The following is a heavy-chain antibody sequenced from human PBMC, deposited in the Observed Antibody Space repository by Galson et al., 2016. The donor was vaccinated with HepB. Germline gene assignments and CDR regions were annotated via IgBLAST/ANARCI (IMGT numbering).Heavy chain of an antibody. V-gene: IGHV6-1*01. Sequence: CAISGDSVSSNSAAWNWIRQSPSRGLEWLGRTYYRSKWYHDYAVSVKSRILINPDTSKNHFSLQLNSVTPEDTAVYYCARERGGSGGWYLVRGIWYMDVWGKGTPVTVSS. CDR1: GDSVSSNSAA. J-gene: IGHJ6*04. D-gene: IGHD6-19*01. CDR2: TYYRSKWYH. CDR3: ARERGGSGGWYLVRGIWYMDV.